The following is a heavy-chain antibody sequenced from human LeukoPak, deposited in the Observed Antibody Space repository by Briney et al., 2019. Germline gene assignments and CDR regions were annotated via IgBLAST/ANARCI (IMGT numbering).Heavy chain of an antibody. CDR1: GYTFTSYY. CDR3: ARDLCSGGSCYSVGIDY. CDR2: INPSGGST. D-gene: IGHD2-15*01. Sequence: GASVKVSCKASGYTFTSYYTHWVRQAPGQGLEWMGIINPSGGSTSYAQKFQGRVTMTRDTSTSTVYMELSSLRSEDTAVYYCARDLCSGGSCYSVGIDYWGQGTLVTVSS. J-gene: IGHJ4*02. V-gene: IGHV1-46*01.